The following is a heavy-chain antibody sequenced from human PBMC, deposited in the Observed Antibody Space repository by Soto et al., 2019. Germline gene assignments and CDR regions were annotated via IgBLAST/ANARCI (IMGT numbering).Heavy chain of an antibody. J-gene: IGHJ4*02. Sequence: GGSLRLSCAASGFTFSDHYMDWVRQAPGKGLEWVGRTRNKANSYTTEYAASVKGRFTISRDDSKNSLYLQMNSLKPEDTAVYYCARVEVGSWGTYYFDYWGQGTLVTVSS. V-gene: IGHV3-72*01. CDR2: TRNKANSYTT. D-gene: IGHD3-16*01. CDR1: GFTFSDHY. CDR3: ARVEVGSWGTYYFDY.